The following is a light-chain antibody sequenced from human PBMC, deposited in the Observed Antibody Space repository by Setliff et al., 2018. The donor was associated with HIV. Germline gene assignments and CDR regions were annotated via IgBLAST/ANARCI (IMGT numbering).Light chain of an antibody. J-gene: IGLJ1*01. CDR3: SSYASSSTLYV. CDR2: EVS. CDR1: SSDVGGYNY. V-gene: IGLV2-14*01. Sequence: SALTQPASVSGSPGQSITTACTGTSSDVGGYNYVSWYQQHPGKAPKLMIYEVSNRPSGVSNRFSGSKSGNTASLTISGLQAEDEADYYCSSYASSSTLYVFGTGTKVTVL.